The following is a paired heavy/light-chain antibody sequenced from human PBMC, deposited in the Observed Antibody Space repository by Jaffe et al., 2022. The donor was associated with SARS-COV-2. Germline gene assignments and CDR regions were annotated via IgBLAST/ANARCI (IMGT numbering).Light chain of an antibody. CDR3: LQYNSYPWT. J-gene: IGKJ1*01. V-gene: IGKV1-17*01. CDR2: AAS. CDR1: QGIRND. Sequence: DIQMTQSPSSLSASVGDRVTITCRASQGIRNDLGWYQQKPGKAPKRLIYAASSLQSGVPSRFSGSGSGTEFTLTISSLQPEDFATYSCLQYNSYPWTFGQGTKVEIK.
Heavy chain of an antibody. V-gene: IGHV3-74*01. J-gene: IGHJ6*02. CDR2: VNGDGSRP. D-gene: IGHD2-21*02. CDR1: GFSFSTYW. Sequence: EVQLVESGGGLVQPGGSLRLSCAASGFSFSTYWMHWVRQGAGKGLVWVSRVNGDGSRPIYADSVVGRFTISRDNAKNTLYLEMSSLRAEDTAVYYCARGDGGIYGLDVWGQGTTVTVSS. CDR3: ARGDGGIYGLDV.